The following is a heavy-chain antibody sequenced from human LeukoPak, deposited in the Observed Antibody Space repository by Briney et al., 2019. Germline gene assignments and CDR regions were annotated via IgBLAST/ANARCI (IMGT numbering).Heavy chain of an antibody. D-gene: IGHD6-13*01. V-gene: IGHV1-69*13. CDR1: GYTFTSYG. CDR3: ALNLPGIAAAVLDY. J-gene: IGHJ4*02. Sequence: SVKVSCKASGYTFTSYGISWVRQAPGQGLEWMGGIIPIFGTANHAQKFQGRVTITADESTSTAYMELSSLRSEDTAVYYCALNLPGIAAAVLDYWGQGTLVTVSS. CDR2: IIPIFGTA.